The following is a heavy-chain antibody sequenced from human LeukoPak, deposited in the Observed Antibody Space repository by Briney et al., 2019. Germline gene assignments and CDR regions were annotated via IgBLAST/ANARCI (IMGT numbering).Heavy chain of an antibody. D-gene: IGHD3-10*01. CDR1: GYTFTSYD. J-gene: IGHJ4*02. V-gene: IGHV1-8*01. CDR3: ARRSRSYGSGNIGGY. CDR2: MNPNSGNT. Sequence: ASVKVSCKASGYTFTSYDTNWVRQATGQGLEWMGWMNPNSGNTGYAQKFQGRVTMTRNTSISTAYMELSSLRSEDTAVYYCARRSRSYGSGNIGGYWGQGTLVTVSS.